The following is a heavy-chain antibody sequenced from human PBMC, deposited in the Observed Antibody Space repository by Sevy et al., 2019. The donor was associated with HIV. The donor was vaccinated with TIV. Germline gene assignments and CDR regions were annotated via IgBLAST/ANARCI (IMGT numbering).Heavy chain of an antibody. CDR2: ISSSSSYI. V-gene: IGHV3-21*01. Sequence: GGSLRLSCAASGFTFSSYSMNWVRQAPGKGLEWVSFISSSSSYIYYADSVKGRFTISRDNAENSLYLQMNSLRAEDTAVYYCARGVGAKGPRAFDIWGQGTMVNVSS. CDR3: ARGVGAKGPRAFDI. CDR1: GFTFSSYS. D-gene: IGHD1-26*01. J-gene: IGHJ3*02.